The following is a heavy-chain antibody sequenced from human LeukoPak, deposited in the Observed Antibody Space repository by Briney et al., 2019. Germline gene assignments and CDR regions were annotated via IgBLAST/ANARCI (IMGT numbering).Heavy chain of an antibody. J-gene: IGHJ4*02. V-gene: IGHV1-69*13. CDR2: IFPIFGTA. D-gene: IGHD3-10*01. Sequence: VASVKVSCKASGGTFSSYAISWVRQAPGQGLEWMGGIFPIFGTANYAQKFQGRVTITADESTSTAYMELSSLRSEDTAVYYCAREQFAYYYGSGSYSFDYWGQGTLVTVSS. CDR1: GGTFSSYA. CDR3: AREQFAYYYGSGSYSFDY.